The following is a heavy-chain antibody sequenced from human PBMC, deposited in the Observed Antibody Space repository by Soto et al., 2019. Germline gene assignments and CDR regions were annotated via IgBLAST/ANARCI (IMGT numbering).Heavy chain of an antibody. CDR3: ARGHIVATIPSPFDY. V-gene: IGHV4-34*01. J-gene: IGHJ4*02. CDR1: GGSFSGYY. Sequence: SATLSLTCAVYGGSFSGYYWSWIRQPPGKGLEWIGEINHSGSTNYNPSVKSRVTISVDTSKNQFSLKLSSVTAADTAVYYCARGHIVATIPSPFDYWGQGTLVTVSS. D-gene: IGHD5-12*01. CDR2: INHSGST.